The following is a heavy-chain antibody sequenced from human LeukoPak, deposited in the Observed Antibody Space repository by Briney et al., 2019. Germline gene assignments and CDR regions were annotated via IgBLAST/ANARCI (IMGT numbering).Heavy chain of an antibody. D-gene: IGHD2-2*01. CDR1: GGSISSGGHF. Sequence: SETLSLTCTVSGGSISSGGHFWSWIRQPPGKGLEWIGEINHSGSTNYNPSLKSRVTISVDTSKNQFSLKLSSVTAADTAVYYCASLYCSSTSCYWGQGTLVTVSS. CDR3: ASLYCSSTSCY. V-gene: IGHV4-39*07. J-gene: IGHJ4*02. CDR2: INHSGST.